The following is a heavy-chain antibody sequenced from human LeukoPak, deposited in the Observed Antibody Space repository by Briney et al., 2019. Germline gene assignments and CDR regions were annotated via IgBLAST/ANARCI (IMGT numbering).Heavy chain of an antibody. CDR2: IYRGGNA. Sequence: GGSLRLSCAASGFTVSSSHMSWVRQAPGKGLEWVSVIYRGGNAYYADSVKGRFTISRDNSKNTLYLQMNSLRAEDTAVYYCARDHGAGSSGYYYAFDYWGQGTLVTVSS. J-gene: IGHJ4*02. CDR3: ARDHGAGSSGYYYAFDY. CDR1: GFTVSSSH. D-gene: IGHD3-22*01. V-gene: IGHV3-66*02.